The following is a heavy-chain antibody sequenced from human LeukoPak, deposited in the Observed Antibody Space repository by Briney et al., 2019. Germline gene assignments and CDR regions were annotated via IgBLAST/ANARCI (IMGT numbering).Heavy chain of an antibody. CDR3: ARGADGNYDSSGYYSRWYFDL. J-gene: IGHJ2*01. CDR2: ISAYNGNT. CDR1: GYTFTSYG. Sequence: ASVKVSCKASGYTFTSYGISRVRQAPGQGLEWMGWISAYNGNTNYAQKLQGRVTMTTDTSTSTAHMELRSLRSDDTAVYYCARGADGNYDSSGYYSRWYFDLWGRGTLVTVSS. V-gene: IGHV1-18*01. D-gene: IGHD3-22*01.